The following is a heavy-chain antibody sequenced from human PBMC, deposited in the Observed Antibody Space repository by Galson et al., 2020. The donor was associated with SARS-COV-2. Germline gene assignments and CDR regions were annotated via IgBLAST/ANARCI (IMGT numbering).Heavy chain of an antibody. Sequence: GGSLRLSCAASGFTFSSYGMHWVRQAPGKGLEWVAVISYDGSNKYYADSVKGRFTISRDNSKNTLYLQMNSLRAEDTAVYYCAKQGSYGDIYYFDYWGQGTLVTVSS. J-gene: IGHJ4*02. CDR3: AKQGSYGDIYYFDY. V-gene: IGHV3-30*18. CDR2: ISYDGSNK. D-gene: IGHD4-17*01. CDR1: GFTFSSYG.